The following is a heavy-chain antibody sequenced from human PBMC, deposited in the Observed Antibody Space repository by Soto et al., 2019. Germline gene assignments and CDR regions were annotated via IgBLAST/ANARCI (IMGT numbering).Heavy chain of an antibody. CDR2: ISGSGGST. CDR3: AKWTTAYYYGMDV. Sequence: GWSLRLSCASSVFTFISYAMSWVRQAPGKGLEWVSAISGSGGSTYYADSVKGRFTISRDNSKNTLYLQMNSLRAEDTAVYYCAKWTTAYYYGMDVWGQGTTVTVSS. J-gene: IGHJ6*02. CDR1: VFTFISYA. V-gene: IGHV3-23*01. D-gene: IGHD1-1*01.